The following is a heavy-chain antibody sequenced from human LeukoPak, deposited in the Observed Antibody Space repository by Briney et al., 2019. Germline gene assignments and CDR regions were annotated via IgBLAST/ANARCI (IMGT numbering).Heavy chain of an antibody. CDR1: GFTFSSYA. CDR2: ISGSGGRT. CDR3: AIRGVVIRVILVGFHRQAYYFDS. V-gene: IGHV3-23*01. J-gene: IGHJ4*02. D-gene: IGHD2-21*01. Sequence: PGGSLKLSCAASGFTFSSYAMSWVRQAPGKGLEWVSAISGSGGRTNSADSVKGWFTTSRDNPKNTLFLQMNSLRAEDTAVYFWAIRGVVIRVILVGFHRQAYYFDSWGQGALVTVSS.